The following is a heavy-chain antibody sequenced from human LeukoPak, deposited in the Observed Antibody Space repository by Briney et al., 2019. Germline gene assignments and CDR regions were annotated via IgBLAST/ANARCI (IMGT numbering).Heavy chain of an antibody. Sequence: SETLSLTCTVSGGSISSGGYYWSWIRQHPGKGLEWIGYIYYSGSTYYNPSLKSRVTISVDTSKNQFSLKLSSVTAADAAVYYCARDSGDSSGNPWIPTDRYFFDYWGQGTLVTVSS. J-gene: IGHJ4*02. CDR3: ARDSGDSSGNPWIPTDRYFFDY. CDR2: IYYSGST. D-gene: IGHD3-22*01. V-gene: IGHV4-31*03. CDR1: GGSISSGGYY.